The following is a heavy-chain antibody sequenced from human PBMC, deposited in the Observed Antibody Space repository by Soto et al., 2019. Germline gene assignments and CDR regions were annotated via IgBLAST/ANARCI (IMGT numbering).Heavy chain of an antibody. CDR2: IYPGDSDT. J-gene: IGHJ4*02. CDR1: GYSFTSYW. D-gene: IGHD3-10*01. Sequence: GESLKISCKGSGYSFTSYWIGWVRQMPGKGLEWMGIIYPGDSDTRYSPSFQGQVTISADKSISTAYLQWSSLKASDTAMYYCARFITMVRGVPNYYFDYWGQGTLVTVSS. V-gene: IGHV5-51*01. CDR3: ARFITMVRGVPNYYFDY.